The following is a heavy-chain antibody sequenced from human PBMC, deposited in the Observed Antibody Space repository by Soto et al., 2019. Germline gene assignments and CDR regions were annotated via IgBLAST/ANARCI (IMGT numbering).Heavy chain of an antibody. Sequence: EVQLVESGGGLVKPGGSLRLSCAASGFTFSSYSMNWVRQAPGKGLEWVASISSNSSYIYYADSVKGRFTISRDNAKNALYLQMNSLKAEDTGVYYWARAHQGYCSSTSCYRGSMDVWGQGTTVTVSS. V-gene: IGHV3-21*01. CDR2: ISSNSSYI. J-gene: IGHJ6*02. CDR3: ARAHQGYCSSTSCYRGSMDV. CDR1: GFTFSSYS. D-gene: IGHD2-2*02.